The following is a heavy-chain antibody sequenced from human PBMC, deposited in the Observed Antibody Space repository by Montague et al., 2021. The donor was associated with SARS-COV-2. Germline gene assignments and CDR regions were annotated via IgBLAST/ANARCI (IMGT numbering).Heavy chain of an antibody. CDR2: INHSGST. CDR3: ARTLHDYIWGSYRSPYWFDP. J-gene: IGHJ5*02. D-gene: IGHD3-16*02. V-gene: IGHV4-34*01. CDR1: GGSFSGYY. Sequence: SETLSLTCAVYGGSFSGYYWSWIRQPPGKGLEWIGEINHSGSTNYNPSLKSRVTISVDTSKNPFSLKLSSVTAADTAVYYCARTLHDYIWGSYRSPYWFDPWGQGTLVTVSS.